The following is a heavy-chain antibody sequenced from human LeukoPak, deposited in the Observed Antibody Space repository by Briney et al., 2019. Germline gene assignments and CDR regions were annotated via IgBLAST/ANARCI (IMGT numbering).Heavy chain of an antibody. V-gene: IGHV1-3*01. CDR1: GYTFTGYY. CDR3: ARDQFPYSSGKRDAFDI. J-gene: IGHJ3*02. D-gene: IGHD6-19*01. CDR2: INAGNGNT. Sequence: ASVKVSCKASGYTFTGYYMHWVRQAPGQGLEWMGWINAGNGNTKYSQKFQGRVTITRDTSASTAYMELSSLRSEDTAVYYCARDQFPYSSGKRDAFDIWGQGTMATVSS.